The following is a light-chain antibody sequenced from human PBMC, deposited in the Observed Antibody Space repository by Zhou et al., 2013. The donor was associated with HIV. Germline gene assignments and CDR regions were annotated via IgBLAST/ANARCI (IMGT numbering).Light chain of an antibody. CDR2: DAS. Sequence: DIQMTQSPSSLSASVGDRVTITCRTRVSIRTFLNWYQQKPGKTPDLLIYDASNLQSGFPSRFNGSGSGTEFTLTITSLQPEDVATYYCQQYSIPPLTFGGGTRVDIK. V-gene: IGKV1-39*01. J-gene: IGKJ4*01. CDR1: VSIRTF. CDR3: QQYSIPPLT.